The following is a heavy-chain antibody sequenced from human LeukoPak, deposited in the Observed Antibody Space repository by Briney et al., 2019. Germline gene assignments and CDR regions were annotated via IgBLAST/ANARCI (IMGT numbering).Heavy chain of an antibody. V-gene: IGHV3-7*01. D-gene: IGHD2-8*01. CDR1: GFSFSSYW. J-gene: IGHJ4*02. Sequence: SGGSLRLSCAASGFSFSSYWMSWVRQAPGKGLEWVANIKQDGSEKYYVDSVKGRFTISRDNSKNTLYLQMNSLRAEDTAVYYCAKEVGPGYCTNGVCYTTGGPAIGYFDYWGQGTLVTVSS. CDR3: AKEVGPGYCTNGVCYTTGGPAIGYFDY. CDR2: IKQDGSEK.